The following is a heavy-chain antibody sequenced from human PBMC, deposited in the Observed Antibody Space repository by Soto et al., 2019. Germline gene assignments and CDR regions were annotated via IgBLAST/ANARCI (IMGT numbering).Heavy chain of an antibody. CDR3: AREGEYCGGDYPYCMDV. CDR2: INAGNGNT. J-gene: IGHJ6*03. V-gene: IGHV1-3*01. D-gene: IGHD2-21*01. Sequence: ASVKVSCKASGYTFTSYAMHWVRQAPGQRLEWMGWINAGNGNTKYSQKFQGRVTITRDTSASTAYIELSSLRSEDTAVYYCAREGEYCGGDYPYCMDVWGKGTTVTVSS. CDR1: GYTFTSYA.